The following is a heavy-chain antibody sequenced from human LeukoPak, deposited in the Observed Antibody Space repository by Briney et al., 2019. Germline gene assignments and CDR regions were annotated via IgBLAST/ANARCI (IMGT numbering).Heavy chain of an antibody. D-gene: IGHD1-7*01. CDR2: IYDSGST. CDR1: GGSIRSSYCY. CDR3: ARQNSGGAFDI. J-gene: IGHJ3*02. V-gene: IGHV4-39*01. Sequence: ASETLSLTCTVSGGSIRSSYCYWGWIRQPPGKGLEWIGSIYDSGSTYYNPSLKSRVTISVDTSKNQFSLKLNSVTAVDTAVYYCARQNSGGAFDIWGQGTMVTVSS.